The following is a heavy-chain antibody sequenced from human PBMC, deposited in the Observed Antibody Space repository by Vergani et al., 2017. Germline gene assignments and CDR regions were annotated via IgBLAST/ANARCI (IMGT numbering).Heavy chain of an antibody. CDR1: GFTFSSYA. V-gene: IGHV3-23*01. CDR3: AKQLSYSSGWYLDY. CDR2: ISGSGGST. D-gene: IGHD6-19*01. J-gene: IGHJ4*02. Sequence: EVQLLESGGGLVQPGGSLRLSCAASGFTFSSYAMSWVRQAPGKGLEWGSAISGSGGSTYYADSVKGRFTISRDNSKNTLYLQMNSLRAEDTAVYYCAKQLSYSSGWYLDYWGQGTLVTVSS.